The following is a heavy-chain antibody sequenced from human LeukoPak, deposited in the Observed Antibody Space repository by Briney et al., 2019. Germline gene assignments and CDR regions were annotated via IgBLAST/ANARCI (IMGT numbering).Heavy chain of an antibody. V-gene: IGHV4-39*07. J-gene: IGHJ2*01. CDR1: GGSISSSSYY. CDR3: ARSMTTVVAHWYFDL. CDR2: IYYSGST. Sequence: PSETLSLTCTVSGGSISSSSYYWGWIRQPPGKGLEWIGSIYYSGSTYYNPSLKSRVTISVDTSKNQFSLKLSSVTAADTAVYYCARSMTTVVAHWYFDLWGRGTLVTVSS. D-gene: IGHD4-23*01.